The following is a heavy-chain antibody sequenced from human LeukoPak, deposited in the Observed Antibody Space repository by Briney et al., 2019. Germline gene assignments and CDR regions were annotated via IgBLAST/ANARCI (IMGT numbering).Heavy chain of an antibody. CDR3: ARREQWLVGDDY. Sequence: ASVKVSCKASGCSFTSYGISWVRQAPGQGLEWMGWNSAYNGNTNYAQKLQGRVTMTTDTSTSTAYMELRSLRSDDTAVYYCARREQWLVGDDYWGQGTLVTVSS. D-gene: IGHD6-19*01. CDR1: GCSFTSYG. J-gene: IGHJ4*02. V-gene: IGHV1-18*01. CDR2: NSAYNGNT.